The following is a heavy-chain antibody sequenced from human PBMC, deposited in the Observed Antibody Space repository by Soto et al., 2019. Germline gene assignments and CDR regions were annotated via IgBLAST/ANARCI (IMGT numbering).Heavy chain of an antibody. D-gene: IGHD3-22*01. CDR3: ARDDSSGYYKVCDY. V-gene: IGHV1-18*01. Sequence: QVQLVQSGAEVKKPGASVKVSCKASGYTFTSYGISWVRQAPGQGLEWMGWISAYNGNTNYAQKLQGRVTMTTDTXXSTAYRGLRSLRSDDTAVYYGARDDSSGYYKVCDYWGQGTLVTVSS. CDR2: ISAYNGNT. J-gene: IGHJ4*02. CDR1: GYTFTSYG.